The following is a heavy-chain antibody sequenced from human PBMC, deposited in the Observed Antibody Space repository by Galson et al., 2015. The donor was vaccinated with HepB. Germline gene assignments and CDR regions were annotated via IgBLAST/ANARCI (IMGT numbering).Heavy chain of an antibody. CDR1: GYTFTSFA. Sequence: SVKVSCKASGYTFTSFAVHWVRQAPGQGLEWMGWISPYNGHTNYAQKLQGRVTMTTDTSTSTAFMELRSLRSDDTAVFYCARGALVAVVGGTQNNWFGPWGQGTQVTVSS. CDR3: ARGALVAVVGGTQNNWFGP. J-gene: IGHJ5*02. V-gene: IGHV1-18*01. D-gene: IGHD2-15*01. CDR2: ISPYNGHT.